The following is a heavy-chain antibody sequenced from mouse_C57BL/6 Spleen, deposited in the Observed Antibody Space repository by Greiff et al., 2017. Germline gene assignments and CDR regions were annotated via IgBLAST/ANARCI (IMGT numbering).Heavy chain of an antibody. CDR2: IYPGDGDT. V-gene: IGHV1-80*01. CDR3: ARRGVVDYFDY. J-gene: IGHJ2*01. D-gene: IGHD1-1*01. CDR1: GYAFSSYW. Sequence: QVQLQQSGAELVKPGASVKISCKASGYAFSSYWMNWVKQRPGKGLEWIGQIYPGDGDTNYKGKFKGKATLTADKSSSTAYMQLSCLTSEDSAVYFCARRGVVDYFDYWGQGTTLTVSS.